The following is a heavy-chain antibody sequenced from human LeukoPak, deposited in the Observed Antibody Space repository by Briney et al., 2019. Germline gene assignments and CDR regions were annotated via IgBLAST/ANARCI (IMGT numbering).Heavy chain of an antibody. V-gene: IGHV4-39*07. CDR2: ISDSGNT. J-gene: IGHJ6*04. CDR3: ARDRAVGYDFWSGYYSDV. Sequence: WVRQAPGKGLEWIGSISDSGNTYYNPSLKTRVTISVDTSEIQFSLKLTSVTAADTAVYYCARDRAVGYDFWSGYYSDVWGKGTTVIVSS. D-gene: IGHD3/OR15-3a*01.